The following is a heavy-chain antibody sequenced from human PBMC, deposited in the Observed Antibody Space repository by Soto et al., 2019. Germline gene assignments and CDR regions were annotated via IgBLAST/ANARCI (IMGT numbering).Heavy chain of an antibody. Sequence: EVQLLESGGGLVQPGGSLRLSCAASGFTFSSYAMSWVRQAPGKGLEWVSAISGSGGSTYYADSVKGRFTISRDNSXHXXYLQMISLRAEDTAVYYCAKDLRRKDVVVTAILSAWGQGNLVTVSS. J-gene: IGHJ5*02. D-gene: IGHD2-21*02. CDR1: GFTFSSYA. CDR2: ISGSGGST. V-gene: IGHV3-23*01. CDR3: AKDLRRKDVVVTAILSA.